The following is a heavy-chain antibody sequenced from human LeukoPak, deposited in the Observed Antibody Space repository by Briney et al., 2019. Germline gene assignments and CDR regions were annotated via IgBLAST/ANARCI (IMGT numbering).Heavy chain of an antibody. CDR3: TRHGNPPSDGTAMGLDY. J-gene: IGHJ4*02. CDR1: GFTFSGSA. Sequence: PGGTLRLSCAASGFTFSGSAMHWVRQASGKGLEWVGRIRSKANSYATAYAASVKGRFTISRDDSKNTAYLQMNSLKTEDTAVYYCTRHGNPPSDGTAMGLDYWGQGTLVTVSS. CDR2: IRSKANSYAT. V-gene: IGHV3-73*01. D-gene: IGHD5-18*01.